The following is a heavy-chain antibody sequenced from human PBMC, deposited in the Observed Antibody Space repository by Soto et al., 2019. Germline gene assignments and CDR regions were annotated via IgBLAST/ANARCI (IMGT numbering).Heavy chain of an antibody. J-gene: IGHJ5*02. D-gene: IGHD6-19*01. Sequence: GGSLRLSCAASGFTLSSYAMSWVRQAPGKGLEWVSAISGSGGSTYYADSVKGRFTISRDNSKNTLYLQMNSLRAEDTAVYYCAKRPARQAVAGLNWFDPWGQGTLVTVSS. CDR3: AKRPARQAVAGLNWFDP. V-gene: IGHV3-23*01. CDR2: ISGSGGST. CDR1: GFTLSSYA.